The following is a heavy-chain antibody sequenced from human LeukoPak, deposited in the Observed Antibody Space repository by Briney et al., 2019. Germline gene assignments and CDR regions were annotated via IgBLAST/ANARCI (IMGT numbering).Heavy chain of an antibody. Sequence: GASVKVSCKASGYTFTGYYMHWVRQAPGQGLEWMGRINPNSGGTNYAQKFQGRVTMTGDTPISTAYMELSRLRSDDTAVYYCAKNSYSGYDLRGPWGQGTLVTVSS. J-gene: IGHJ5*02. CDR1: GYTFTGYY. CDR2: INPNSGGT. V-gene: IGHV1-2*06. CDR3: AKNSYSGYDLRGP. D-gene: IGHD5-12*01.